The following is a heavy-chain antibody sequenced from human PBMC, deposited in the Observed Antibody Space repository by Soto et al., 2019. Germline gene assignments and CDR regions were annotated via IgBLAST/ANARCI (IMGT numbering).Heavy chain of an antibody. J-gene: IGHJ4*02. CDR2: IYYSGST. D-gene: IGHD2-2*01. CDR3: ARHVTSGVPAADY. Sequence: PSETLSLTCTASGGSISSHYLSWIRQPPGKRLEWISYIYYSGSTNYNPSLKSRVTTSVDTSKNQLSLKLSSVTAADTAVYYCARHVTSGVPAADYWGQGTLVTVSS. V-gene: IGHV4-59*08. CDR1: GGSISSHY.